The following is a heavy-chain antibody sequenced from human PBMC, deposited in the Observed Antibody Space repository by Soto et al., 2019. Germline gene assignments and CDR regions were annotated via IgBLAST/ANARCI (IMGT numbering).Heavy chain of an antibody. CDR3: AKLAVGATTPYFDY. J-gene: IGHJ4*02. Sequence: QVQLVESGGGVVQPGRSLRLSCAASGFTFSSYGMHWVRQAPGKGLEWVAVISYDGSNKYYADSVKGRFTISRDNSKNTLYLQMNSPRAEDTAVYYCAKLAVGATTPYFDYWGQGTLVTVSS. CDR2: ISYDGSNK. CDR1: GFTFSSYG. D-gene: IGHD1-26*01. V-gene: IGHV3-30*18.